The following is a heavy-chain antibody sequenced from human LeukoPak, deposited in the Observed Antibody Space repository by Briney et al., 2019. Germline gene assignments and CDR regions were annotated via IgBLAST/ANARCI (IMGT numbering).Heavy chain of an antibody. J-gene: IGHJ3*02. D-gene: IGHD3-22*01. CDR1: GNSFTSYW. CDR3: ARLTRTRRVYYSHYAFDI. V-gene: IGHV5-51*01. CDR2: IYPGDSDT. Sequence: KHGESLKISCKGSGNSFTSYWIGWVRQMPGKGLEWRGVIYPGDSDTRYSPSFQGQVPIPSDKPISTAYLQWSSLKASVTPMYYCARLTRTRRVYYSHYAFDIWGQGTMVTVSS.